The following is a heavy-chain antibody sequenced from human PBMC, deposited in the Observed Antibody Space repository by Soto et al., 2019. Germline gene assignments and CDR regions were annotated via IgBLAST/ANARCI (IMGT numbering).Heavy chain of an antibody. J-gene: IGHJ6*02. Sequence: QVQLVQSGAEVKKPGSSVKVSCKASGGTFRTSAISWVRQAPGQGLEWVGGIMPVFRRPKYAQNFQDRVTIPADESTSTAYMELNSLTSDDTAVYYCARDKDRIQLGGNYYFILDVWGQGTAVTVSS. CDR3: ARDKDRIQLGGNYYFILDV. D-gene: IGHD1-1*01. CDR2: IMPVFRRP. CDR1: GGTFRTSA. V-gene: IGHV1-69*12.